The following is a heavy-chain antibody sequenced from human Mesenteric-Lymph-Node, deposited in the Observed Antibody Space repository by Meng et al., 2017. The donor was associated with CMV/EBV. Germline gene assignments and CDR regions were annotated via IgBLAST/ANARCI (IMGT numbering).Heavy chain of an antibody. V-gene: IGHV3-9*03. CDR3: AKDIRGYYGSGSYFDY. Sequence: SLKISCAASGFTFDDYAMHWVRQAPGKGLEWVSGISWNSGSIGYADSVKGRFTISRDNAKNSLYLQMNSLRAEDMALYYCAKDIRGYYGSGSYFDYWGQGTLVTVSS. CDR2: ISWNSGSI. J-gene: IGHJ4*02. CDR1: GFTFDDYA. D-gene: IGHD3-10*01.